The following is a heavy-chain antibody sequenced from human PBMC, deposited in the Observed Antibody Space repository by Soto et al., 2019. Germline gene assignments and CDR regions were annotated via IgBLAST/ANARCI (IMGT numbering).Heavy chain of an antibody. CDR3: ARASGGYCSGGSCYSAPAFDY. CDR2: IYHSGST. J-gene: IGHJ4*02. V-gene: IGHV4-4*02. Sequence: QVQLQESGPGLVKPSGTLSLTCAVSSGSISSSNWWSWVRQPPGKGLEWIGEIYHSGSTNYNPSRKSRVTLSVDKSKNQFSMKLSSVTAADTAVYYCARASGGYCSGGSCYSAPAFDYWGQGTLVTVSS. D-gene: IGHD2-15*01. CDR1: SGSISSSNW.